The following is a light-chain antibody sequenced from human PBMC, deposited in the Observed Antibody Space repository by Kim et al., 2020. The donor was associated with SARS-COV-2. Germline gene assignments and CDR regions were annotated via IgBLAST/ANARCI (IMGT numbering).Light chain of an antibody. V-gene: IGKV1-27*01. CDR1: AGISNL. J-gene: IGKJ4*01. CDR2: AAS. Sequence: AFVRDTVPITCRASAGISNLLAWYQQKPGKVPKLLFYAASTLQSGVPSRFSGSGSGTDFTLTISSLQPEDVATYYCQKYNSAPFTFGGGTKVDIK. CDR3: QKYNSAPFT.